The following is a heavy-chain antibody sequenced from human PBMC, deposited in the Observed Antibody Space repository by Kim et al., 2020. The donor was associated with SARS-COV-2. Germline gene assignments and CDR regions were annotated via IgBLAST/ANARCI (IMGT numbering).Heavy chain of an antibody. V-gene: IGHV3-21*01. Sequence: SVTGRISSSRDNAKDSLYLQMDSLRAEETAVYYCARDPKAVTTSMYYFDYWGQGTLVTVSS. D-gene: IGHD4-17*01. CDR3: ARDPKAVTTSMYYFDY. J-gene: IGHJ4*02.